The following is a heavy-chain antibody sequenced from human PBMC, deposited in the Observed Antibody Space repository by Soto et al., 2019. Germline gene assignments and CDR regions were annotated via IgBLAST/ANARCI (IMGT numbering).Heavy chain of an antibody. D-gene: IGHD5-12*01. V-gene: IGHV1-3*01. Sequence: QIQLVQSGAEVKKPGASVKVSCKTSGYSFISYGIHWVRQAPGQRLEWMGWINDDDGKTNYSQRFQGRVTLIRDTSADTSYMELSSLTSEDTAVYYCATDYMRGADYWGQGTLVTVSS. J-gene: IGHJ4*02. CDR1: GYSFISYG. CDR2: INDDDGKT. CDR3: ATDYMRGADY.